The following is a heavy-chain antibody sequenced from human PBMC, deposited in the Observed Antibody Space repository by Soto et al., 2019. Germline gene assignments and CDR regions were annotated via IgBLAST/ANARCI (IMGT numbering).Heavy chain of an antibody. CDR3: AIFLGDYDSSGIDS. V-gene: IGHV3-7*05. J-gene: IGHJ4*02. CDR2: IKQDGSEK. D-gene: IGHD3-22*01. Sequence: PGGSLRLSCAASGFTFSRYWMSWVRQAPGKGLEWVANIKQDGSEKYYVDSVKGRFTISRDNAKNSLYLQMNSLRAEDTAVYYCAIFLGDYDSSGIDSWGQGTLVTVSA. CDR1: GFTFSRYW.